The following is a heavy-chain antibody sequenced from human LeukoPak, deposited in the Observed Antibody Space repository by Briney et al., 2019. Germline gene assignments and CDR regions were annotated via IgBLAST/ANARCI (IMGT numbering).Heavy chain of an antibody. CDR2: INHRGNT. Sequence: PSETLSLTCSVYGRSFSGYYWRWIHQPPGKGVEWIGEINHRGNTNYNPSLKRRVTISVATSKNQFSLKLTPVAAADTAVYYCARGGDCSGGSCYSGRIDYWGQGTLVTVSS. CDR3: ARGGDCSGGSCYSGRIDY. J-gene: IGHJ4*02. D-gene: IGHD2-15*01. V-gene: IGHV4-34*01. CDR1: GRSFSGYY.